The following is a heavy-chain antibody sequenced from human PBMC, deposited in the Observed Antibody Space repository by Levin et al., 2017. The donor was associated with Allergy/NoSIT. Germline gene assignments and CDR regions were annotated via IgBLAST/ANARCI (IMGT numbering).Heavy chain of an antibody. CDR2: ISSSSSYT. V-gene: IGHV3-11*05. CDR1: GFTFSDYY. Sequence: PSETLSLTCAASGFTFSDYYMSWIRQAPGKGLEWVSYISSSSSYTNYADSVKGRFTISRDNAKNSLYLQMNSLRAEDTAVYYCARDGPPLVYGSGYNWFDPWGQGTLVTVSS. J-gene: IGHJ5*02. CDR3: ARDGPPLVYGSGYNWFDP. D-gene: IGHD3-10*01.